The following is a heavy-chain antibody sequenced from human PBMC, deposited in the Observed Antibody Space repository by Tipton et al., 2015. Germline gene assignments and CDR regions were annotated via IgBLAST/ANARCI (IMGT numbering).Heavy chain of an antibody. CDR3: ARGFYYGSVRGRRGYSYGYDY. J-gene: IGHJ4*02. D-gene: IGHD5-18*01. Sequence: TLSLTCTVSGGSISSYYWSWIRQPPGKGLEWIGEINHSGSTNYNPSLKSRVTISVDTSKNHFSLKLSSVTAADTAVYYCARGFYYGSVRGRRGYSYGYDYWGQGTLVTVSS. CDR1: GGSISSYY. CDR2: INHSGST. V-gene: IGHV4-34*01.